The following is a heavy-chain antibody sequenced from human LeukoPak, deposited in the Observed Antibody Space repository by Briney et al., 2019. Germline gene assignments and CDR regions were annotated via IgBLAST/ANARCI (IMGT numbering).Heavy chain of an antibody. CDR1: GGTFSSYA. CDR2: IIPIFGTA. D-gene: IGHD2-2*01. V-gene: IGHV1-69*13. Sequence: SVKVSCKASGGTFSSYAISWVRQAPGQGLESMGGIIPIFGTANYAQEFQGRVTITADESTSTAYMELSSLRSEDTAVYYCAREWGRREGRIVVVPAAPFDPWGQGTLVTVSS. J-gene: IGHJ5*02. CDR3: AREWGRREGRIVVVPAAPFDP.